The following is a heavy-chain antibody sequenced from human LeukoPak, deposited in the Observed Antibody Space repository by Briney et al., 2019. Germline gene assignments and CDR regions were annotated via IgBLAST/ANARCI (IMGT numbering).Heavy chain of an antibody. J-gene: IGHJ6*02. D-gene: IGHD3-9*01. Sequence: SETLSLTCTVSGGSISSSSYYWGWIRQPPGKGLEWIGSIYYSGSTYYNPSLKSRVTISVDTSKNQFSLKLSSVTAADTAVYYRARDEDRDILTPNGDYYGMDVWGQGTTVTVSS. CDR1: GGSISSSSYY. CDR2: IYYSGST. CDR3: ARDEDRDILTPNGDYYGMDV. V-gene: IGHV4-39*07.